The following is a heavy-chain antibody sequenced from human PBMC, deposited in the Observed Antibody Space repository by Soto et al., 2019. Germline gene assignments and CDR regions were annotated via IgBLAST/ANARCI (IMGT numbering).Heavy chain of an antibody. D-gene: IGHD4-17*01. CDR1: GGSIISGDYY. CDR3: ARGTTVTTLDY. J-gene: IGHJ4*02. CDR2: IYYSGST. V-gene: IGHV4-30-4*01. Sequence: LSLTCTVSGGSIISGDYYWSWIRQPPGKGLEWIGYIYYSGSTYYNPSLKSRVTISVDTSKNQFSLKLSSVTAADTAVYYCARGTTVTTLDYWGQGTLVTVSS.